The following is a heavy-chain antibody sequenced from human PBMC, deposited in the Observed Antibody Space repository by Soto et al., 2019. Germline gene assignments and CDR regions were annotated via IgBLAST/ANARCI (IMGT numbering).Heavy chain of an antibody. CDR3: ARIKYGTTWTIFDY. CDR1: GFTFSSYW. CDR2: INQDGSEK. Sequence: EVQLVESGGGLVKPGGSLRLSCVASGFTFSSYWMSWVRQVPGKGLEWVANINQDGSEKYYGDSMTGRFTISRDNANNLLYLHINSLRAEDTAVYYCARIKYGTTWTIFDYWGQGTLVTVSS. J-gene: IGHJ4*02. V-gene: IGHV3-7*03. D-gene: IGHD6-6*01.